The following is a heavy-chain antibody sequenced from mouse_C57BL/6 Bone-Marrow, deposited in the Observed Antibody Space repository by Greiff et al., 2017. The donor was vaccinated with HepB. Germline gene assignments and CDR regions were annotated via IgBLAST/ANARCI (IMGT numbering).Heavy chain of an antibody. CDR1: GFNINDDY. J-gene: IGHJ1*03. CDR3: TTTVVAPSYWYFDV. D-gene: IGHD1-1*01. V-gene: IGHV14-4*01. CDR2: IDPENGDT. Sequence: VQLQQSGAELVRPGASVKLSCTASGFNINDDYMHWVKQRPEQGLEWIGWIDPENGDTEYASKFQGKATITADTSSNTAYLQLSSLTSEDTAVYYCTTTVVAPSYWYFDVWGTGTTVTVSS.